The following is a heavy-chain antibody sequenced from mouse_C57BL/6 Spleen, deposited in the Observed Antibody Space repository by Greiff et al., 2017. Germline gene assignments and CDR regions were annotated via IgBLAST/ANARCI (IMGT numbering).Heavy chain of an antibody. D-gene: IGHD2-4*01. CDR1: GYTFTDYY. Sequence: EVQLQQSGPELVKPGASVKISCKASGYTFTDYYMNWVKQSHGKSLEWIGDINPNNGGTSYNQKFKGKATLTVDKSSSTAYMERRSLTSEDSAVYYCARHYDYDGAWFAYWGQGTLVTVSA. V-gene: IGHV1-26*01. J-gene: IGHJ3*01. CDR2: INPNNGGT. CDR3: ARHYDYDGAWFAY.